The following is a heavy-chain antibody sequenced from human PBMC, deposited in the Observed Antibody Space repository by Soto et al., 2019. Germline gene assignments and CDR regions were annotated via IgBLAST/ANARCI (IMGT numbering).Heavy chain of an antibody. CDR2: IHHSGST. D-gene: IGHD2-2*01. V-gene: IGHV4-34*01. J-gene: IGHJ3*02. Sequence: QVQLQQWGTGQLKSSETLSLTCAVNGGSFSGYYWSWIRQPPGKGLEWIGEIHHSGSTNYNPSLKCPVTISLDTSKNQFSLKLNSVTAADTAVYYCATIVVVASTMRDDAFDIWGQGTMVTVSS. CDR1: GGSFSGYY. CDR3: ATIVVVASTMRDDAFDI.